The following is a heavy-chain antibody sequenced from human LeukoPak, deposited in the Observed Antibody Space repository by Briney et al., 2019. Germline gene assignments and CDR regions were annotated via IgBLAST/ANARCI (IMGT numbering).Heavy chain of an antibody. Sequence: GGSLRLSCAASGFTFSSYGMHWVRQAPGKGLEWVAYIQYDGGNQQYADCVKGGFIICGDRSRNIPYLQMNSLRAEDTAVYYCAKDRCSNGIGCLYYYMDVWGKGTTVTISS. V-gene: IGHV3-30*02. CDR1: GFTFSSYG. J-gene: IGHJ6*03. D-gene: IGHD2-8*01. CDR3: AKDRCSNGIGCLYYYMDV. CDR2: IQYDGGNQ.